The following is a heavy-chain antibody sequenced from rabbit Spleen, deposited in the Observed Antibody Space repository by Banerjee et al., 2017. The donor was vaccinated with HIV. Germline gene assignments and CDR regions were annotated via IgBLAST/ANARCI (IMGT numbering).Heavy chain of an antibody. D-gene: IGHD1-1*01. V-gene: IGHV1S45*01. CDR1: GFSFSSYYY. J-gene: IGHJ6*01. CDR3: ARDTSSSFSSYGMDL. Sequence: QEQLEESGGDLVKPEGSLTLTCTASGFSFSSYYYMCWVRQAPGKGLEWIACIDTGSNGFTYFATWAKGRFAISKTSSTTVTLQMTRLTAADTATYFCARDTSSSFSSYGMDLWGPGTLVTVS. CDR2: IDTGSNGFT.